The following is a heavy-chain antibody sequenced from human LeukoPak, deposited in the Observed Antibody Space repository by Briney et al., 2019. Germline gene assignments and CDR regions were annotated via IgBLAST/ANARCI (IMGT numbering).Heavy chain of an antibody. J-gene: IGHJ3*02. CDR2: ISSSGSTI. CDR3: ARVPTVTSTHDAFDI. Sequence: GGSLRLSCAASGFTFSDYYMSWIRQAPGKGLEWVSYISSSGSTIYYADSVKGRFTISRDNAKNSLYLQMNSLRAEDTAVYYCARVPTVTSTHDAFDIWGRGTMVTVPS. CDR1: GFTFSDYY. V-gene: IGHV3-11*01. D-gene: IGHD4-17*01.